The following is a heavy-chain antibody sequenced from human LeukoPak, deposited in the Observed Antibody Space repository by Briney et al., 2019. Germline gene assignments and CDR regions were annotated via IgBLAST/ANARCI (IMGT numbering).Heavy chain of an antibody. CDR2: IKSKTDGGTT. D-gene: IGHD6-6*01. Sequence: PGGSLRLSCAASGFTFSNAWMSWVRQAPGKGLEWVGRIKSKTDGGTTDYAAPVKGRFTISRDDSKNTLYLQMNSPKTEDTAVYYCTTDPPPTDSSSFHYYYYYMDVWGKGTTVTVSS. CDR1: GFTFSNAW. CDR3: TTDPPPTDSSSFHYYYYYMDV. V-gene: IGHV3-15*01. J-gene: IGHJ6*03.